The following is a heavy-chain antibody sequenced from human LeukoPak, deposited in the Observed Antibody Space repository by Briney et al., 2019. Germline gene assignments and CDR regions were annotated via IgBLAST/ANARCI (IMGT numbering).Heavy chain of an antibody. D-gene: IGHD6-13*01. J-gene: IGHJ6*03. V-gene: IGHV1-2*02. CDR2: INPNSGGT. Sequence: ASVKVSCKASGYTFTGYYMHWVRQAPGQGLEWMGWINPNSGGTNYAQKFQGRVTMTEDTSTDTAYMELSSLRSEDTAVYYCATSKVAAAGYRRYYYYYMDVWGKGTTVTVSS. CDR3: ATSKVAAAGYRRYYYYYMDV. CDR1: GYTFTGYY.